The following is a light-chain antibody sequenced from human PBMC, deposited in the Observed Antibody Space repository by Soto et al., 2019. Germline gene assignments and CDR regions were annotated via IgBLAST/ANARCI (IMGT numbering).Light chain of an antibody. J-gene: IGKJ1*01. CDR3: QQYGSSWT. Sequence: EIVLTQSPGTLSLSPGERATLSCRASQSVSSSSLAWYQQKPGQAPRLLIYGASSRAIGIPDRFSGSGSGTGFTLTISRLEPEDFAVHFCQQYGSSWTFGQGTKVDIK. V-gene: IGKV3-20*01. CDR1: QSVSSSS. CDR2: GAS.